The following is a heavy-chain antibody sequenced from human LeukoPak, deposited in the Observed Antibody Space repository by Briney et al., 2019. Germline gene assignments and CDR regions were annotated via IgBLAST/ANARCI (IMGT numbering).Heavy chain of an antibody. D-gene: IGHD3-16*01. CDR2: ITSTSSHI. CDR1: GLTCSDYS. CDR3: ARARLGYYDEYFDP. J-gene: IGHJ5*02. V-gene: IGHV3-21*01. Sequence: GGPLRRSWATCGLTCSDYSMTWVRQAPGKGLEWVSSITSTSSHINYADSVRGRFTISRDNAKNALSLQMTSLTDEDTALYYCARARLGYYDEYFDPWGQGTQVTVSS.